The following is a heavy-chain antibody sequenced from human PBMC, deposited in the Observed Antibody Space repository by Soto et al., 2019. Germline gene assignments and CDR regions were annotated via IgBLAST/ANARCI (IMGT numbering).Heavy chain of an antibody. CDR1: GGSLSDYF. J-gene: IGHJ5*02. CDR3: ARQIISGFNWFGP. CDR2: INHLGSI. D-gene: IGHD6-19*01. Sequence: PSETLSLTCVVSGGSLSDYFWSWIRQPPGMALEWIGEINHLGSINYNPSLKSRVTMSVDTSKNQFSLKLNSVTAADTAVYYCARQIISGFNWFGPWGQGTLVTVYS. V-gene: IGHV4-34*01.